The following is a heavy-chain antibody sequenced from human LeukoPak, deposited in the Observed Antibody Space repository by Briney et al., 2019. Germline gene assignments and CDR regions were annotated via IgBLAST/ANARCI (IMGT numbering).Heavy chain of an antibody. J-gene: IGHJ4*02. V-gene: IGHV3-21*01. Sequence: GGSLRLSCAASGFTFSSYSMNWVRQAPGKGLEWVSSISSSSGYIYYADSVKGRFTISRDNAKNSLYLQMNSLRAEDTAVYYCARGLSYGADFFDYWGQGTLVTVSS. CDR1: GFTFSSYS. D-gene: IGHD4/OR15-4a*01. CDR3: ARGLSYGADFFDY. CDR2: ISSSSGYI.